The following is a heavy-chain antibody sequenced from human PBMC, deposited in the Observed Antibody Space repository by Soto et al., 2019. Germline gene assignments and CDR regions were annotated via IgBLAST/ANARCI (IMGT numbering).Heavy chain of an antibody. CDR3: AKDVVVGATTGLGDYYYYYGMDV. V-gene: IGHV3-30*18. Sequence: PGGSLRLSCISSGFTFSSYGMHWVRQAPGKGLEWVAVISYDGSNKYYADSVKGRFTTSRDNSKNTLYLQMNSLRAEDTAVYYCAKDVVVGATTGLGDYYYYYGMDVWGQGTTVTVSS. CDR1: GFTFSSYG. J-gene: IGHJ6*02. D-gene: IGHD1-26*01. CDR2: ISYDGSNK.